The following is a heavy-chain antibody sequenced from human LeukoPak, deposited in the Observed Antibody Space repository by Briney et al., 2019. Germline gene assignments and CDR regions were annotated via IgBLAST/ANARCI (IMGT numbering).Heavy chain of an antibody. V-gene: IGHV3-74*01. CDR2: INNEGSST. Sequence: PGGSLRLSCAASGSTFSNYWMHWVRQAPGKGLVWVSRINNEGSSTSYADSVKGRFTISRDNAKNTLYLQMNSLRAEDTAVYYCARDGYYYYMDVWGKGTTVTVSS. CDR1: GSTFSNYW. J-gene: IGHJ6*03. CDR3: ARDGYYYYMDV.